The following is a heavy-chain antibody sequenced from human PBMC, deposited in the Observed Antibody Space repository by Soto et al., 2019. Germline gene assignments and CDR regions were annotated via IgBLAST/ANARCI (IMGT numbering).Heavy chain of an antibody. CDR1: GFTFSSYA. CDR3: AKEARFLEWLLYRSDYYYGMDV. J-gene: IGHJ6*02. V-gene: IGHV3-23*01. Sequence: GGSLRLSCAASGFTFSSYAMSWVRQAPGKGLEWVSAISGSGGSTYYADSVKGRFTISRDNSKNTLYLQMNSLRAEDTAVYYCAKEARFLEWLLYRSDYYYGMDVWGQGTTVTVSS. D-gene: IGHD3-3*01. CDR2: ISGSGGST.